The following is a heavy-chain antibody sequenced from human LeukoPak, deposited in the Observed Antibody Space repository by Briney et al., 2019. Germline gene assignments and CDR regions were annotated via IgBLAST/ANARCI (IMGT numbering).Heavy chain of an antibody. J-gene: IGHJ5*02. D-gene: IGHD2-21*01. CDR2: INPNSGGT. V-gene: IGHV1-2*02. CDR3: ARADRLHGGPYLIGP. CDR1: GYSFTDYY. Sequence: ASVKVSCKTSGYSFTDYYVYWVRQAPGQGLEWMGWINPNSGGTSSAQKFQGRVTMTRDTSITTVYMEVRWLTSDDTAVYYCARADRLHGGPYLIGPWGQGTLVTVSS.